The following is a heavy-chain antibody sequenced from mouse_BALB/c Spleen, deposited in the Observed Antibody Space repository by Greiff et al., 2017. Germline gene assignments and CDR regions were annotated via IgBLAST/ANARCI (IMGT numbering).Heavy chain of an antibody. CDR2: INPSTGYT. J-gene: IGHJ3*01. CDR3: ARRNYGSSFAY. D-gene: IGHD1-1*01. V-gene: IGHV1-7*01. CDR1: GYTFTSYW. Sequence: QVQLQQSGAELAKPGASVKMSCTASGYTFTSYWMHWVKQMPGKGLEWIGYINPSTGYTEYNQKFKDKATLTADKSSSTAYMQLSSLTSEDSAVYYCARRNYGSSFAYWGEGTLVTVSA.